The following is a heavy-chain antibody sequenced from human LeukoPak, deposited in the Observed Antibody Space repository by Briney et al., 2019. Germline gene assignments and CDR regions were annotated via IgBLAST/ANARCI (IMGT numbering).Heavy chain of an antibody. CDR1: GGTFSSYA. Sequence: ASVKVSCKASGGTFSSYAISWVRQAPGQGLEWMGGIIPIFGTANYAQKFQGRVTITTDESTSTAYMELSSLRSEDTAVYYCARGGPPSGSYYRPFDHWGQGTLVTVSS. CDR3: ARGGPPSGSYYRPFDH. CDR2: IIPIFGTA. D-gene: IGHD1-26*01. J-gene: IGHJ4*02. V-gene: IGHV1-69*05.